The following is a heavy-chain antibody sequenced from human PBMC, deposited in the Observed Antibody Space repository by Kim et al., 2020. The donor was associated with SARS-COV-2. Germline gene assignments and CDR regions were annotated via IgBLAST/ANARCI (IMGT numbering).Heavy chain of an antibody. Sequence: SETLSLTCTVSGGSISSSSYYWGWIRQPPGKGLEWIGSIYYSGSTYYNPSLKSRVTISVDTSKNQFSLKLSSVTAADTAVYYCARDIRVATIRDCYFDYWGQGTLVTVSS. CDR3: ARDIRVATIRDCYFDY. CDR1: GGSISSSSYY. CDR2: IYYSGST. V-gene: IGHV4-39*07. D-gene: IGHD5-12*01. J-gene: IGHJ4*02.